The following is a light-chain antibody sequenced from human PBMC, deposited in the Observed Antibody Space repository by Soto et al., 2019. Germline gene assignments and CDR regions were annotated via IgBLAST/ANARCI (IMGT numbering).Light chain of an antibody. CDR1: QSVSSD. CDR3: QHYNNWPPYT. Sequence: EIVMTQSPATLSVSPGERATLSCRASQSVSSDLAWYQHTPGQAPRLLIYGASTRATGTPARFSGSGSGTEFTLTLSSLQSEDFAVYYCQHYNNWPPYTFGQGTKVDIK. V-gene: IGKV3D-15*01. J-gene: IGKJ2*01. CDR2: GAS.